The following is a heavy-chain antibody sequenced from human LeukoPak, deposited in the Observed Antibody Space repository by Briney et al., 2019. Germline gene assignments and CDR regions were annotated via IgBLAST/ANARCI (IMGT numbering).Heavy chain of an antibody. V-gene: IGHV3-20*04. CDR3: ARPPVYCGGDCSPSP. CDR1: GFTFDDYG. D-gene: IGHD2-21*02. J-gene: IGHJ4*02. Sequence: GGSLRLSCAASGFTFDDYGMSWVRQAPGRGLVWVARIDSNGATTDYADAVKGRFTISRDNAKNSLYLQMNSLRAEDTAVYYCARPPVYCGGDCSPSPWGQGTLVTVSS. CDR2: IDSNGATT.